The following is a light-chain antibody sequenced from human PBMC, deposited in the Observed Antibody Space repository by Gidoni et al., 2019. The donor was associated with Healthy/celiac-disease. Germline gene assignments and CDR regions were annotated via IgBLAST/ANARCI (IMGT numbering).Light chain of an antibody. J-gene: IGKJ3*01. Sequence: EIGWTQSPATLSLSPGERATLSCRASQSVSSYLAWYQQKPGQAPRLLIYDASNRATGIPARFSGSGSGTDFTLTIISLEPEYFAVYYCQQRSNWPRRAFXPXTKVDIK. CDR3: QQRSNWPRRA. V-gene: IGKV3-11*01. CDR2: DAS. CDR1: QSVSSY.